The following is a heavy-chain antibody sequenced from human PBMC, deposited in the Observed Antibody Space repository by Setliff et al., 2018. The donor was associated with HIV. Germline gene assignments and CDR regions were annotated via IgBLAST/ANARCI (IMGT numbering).Heavy chain of an antibody. CDR2: ISDTSGT. CDR3: AKGGHYSHFDY. CDR1: GLTFSSYA. J-gene: IGHJ4*02. D-gene: IGHD2-21*01. V-gene: IGHV3-23*01. Sequence: PGGSLRLSCAASGLTFSSYAMSWVRQAPGKGLEWVSGISDTSGTYYVDSVRGRFTISRDNSKNVVYLQINSLRAEDTAVYYCAKGGHYSHFDYWGQGSQVTVSS.